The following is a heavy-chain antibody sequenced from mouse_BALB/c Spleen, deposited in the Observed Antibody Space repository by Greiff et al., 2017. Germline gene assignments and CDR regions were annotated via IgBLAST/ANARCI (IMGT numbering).Heavy chain of an antibody. CDR3: ARDAVYYGYPYAMDY. V-gene: IGHV7-1*02. CDR1: GFTFSDFY. D-gene: IGHD1-2*01. J-gene: IGHJ4*01. Sequence: EVKLVESGGGLVQPGGSLRLSCATSGFTFSDFYMEWVRQPPGKRLEWIAASRNKANDYTTEYSASVKGRFIVSRDTSQSILYLQMNALRAEDTAIYYCARDAVYYGYPYAMDYWGQGTSVTVSS. CDR2: SRNKANDYTT.